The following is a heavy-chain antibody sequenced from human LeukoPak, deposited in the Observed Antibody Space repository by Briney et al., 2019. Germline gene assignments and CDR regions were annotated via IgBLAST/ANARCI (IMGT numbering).Heavy chain of an antibody. D-gene: IGHD6-13*01. J-gene: IGHJ5*02. Sequence: SETLSLTCAVYGGSFSGYYGSWIRQPPGKGLEWIGEINHSGSTNYNPSLRTRVTISVDTSKNQFSLKLGAWTATDTPFYYCGSNRGYSSSWYWFNWFDPWGQGTLVTVSS. CDR1: GGSFSGYY. CDR2: INHSGST. CDR3: GSNRGYSSSWYWFNWFDP. V-gene: IGHV4-34*01.